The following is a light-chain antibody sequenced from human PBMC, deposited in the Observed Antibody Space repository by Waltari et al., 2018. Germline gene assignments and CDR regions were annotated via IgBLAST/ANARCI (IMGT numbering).Light chain of an antibody. CDR3: MQTLQTPKT. Sequence: EIVMTQSPLSLPVTPGEPASIPFRSSQSLLYSNGNNYLDWYLQKPGQSPQLLIYLGSNRASGVPDRISGSGSGTDFTLKISRVEAEDVGIYYCMQTLQTPKTFGQGTKVEIK. CDR1: QSLLYSNGNNY. J-gene: IGKJ1*01. V-gene: IGKV2-28*01. CDR2: LGS.